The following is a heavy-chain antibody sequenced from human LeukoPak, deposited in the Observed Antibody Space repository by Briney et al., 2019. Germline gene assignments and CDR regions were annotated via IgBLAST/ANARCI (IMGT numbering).Heavy chain of an antibody. CDR2: INSDGSST. D-gene: IGHD2/OR15-2a*01. CDR3: ARVYWYGTYFDY. V-gene: IGHV3-74*01. Sequence: GGSLKLSCAASGFTFSSYAMSWVRQAPGKGLVWVSRINSDGSSTSYADSVKGRFTISRDNAKNTLYLQMNSLRAEDTAVYYCARVYWYGTYFDYWGQGTLVTVSS. CDR1: GFTFSSYA. J-gene: IGHJ4*02.